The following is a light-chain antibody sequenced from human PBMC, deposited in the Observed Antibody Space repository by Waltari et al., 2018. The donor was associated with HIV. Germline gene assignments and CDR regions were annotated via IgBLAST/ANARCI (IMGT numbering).Light chain of an antibody. V-gene: IGKV1-12*01. CDR3: QHSKTFPHT. J-gene: IGKJ4*01. CDR1: QDITTS. CDR2: DAY. Sequence: EIQMTQSPPSVSAFVGDTVIITCRASQDITTSLAWYQFKVGKAPKLLIYDAYKLETGVPSRFAGSGSGTDFTLTITGLQPDDFAMYYCQHSKTFPHTFGGGTRVE.